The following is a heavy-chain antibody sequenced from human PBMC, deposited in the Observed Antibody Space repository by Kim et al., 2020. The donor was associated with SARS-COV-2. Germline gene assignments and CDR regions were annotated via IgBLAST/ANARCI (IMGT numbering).Heavy chain of an antibody. J-gene: IGHJ4*01. CDR2: LSGSGRHT. V-gene: IGHV3-23*01. D-gene: IGHD3-22*01. CDR3: VKSVASGGYCYESGGDY. Sequence: GGSLRLSCAASGFTFSSYAMSWVRQAPGKGLEWVSALSGSGRHTYFADSVKGRFTISRDNSRNTVHLQMNSLSAEDTAVYHCVKSVASGGYCYESGGDY. CDR1: GFTFSSYA.